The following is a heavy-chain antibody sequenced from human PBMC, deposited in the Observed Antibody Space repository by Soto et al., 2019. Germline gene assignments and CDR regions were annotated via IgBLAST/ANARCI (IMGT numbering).Heavy chain of an antibody. V-gene: IGHV3-30*18. J-gene: IGHJ6*02. D-gene: IGHD3-10*02. CDR1: GIPFSSSG. Sequence: QVKLVESGGGVVQPGRSLRLSCAASGIPFSSSGMNWVRQAPGKGLEWVAVISFDGKNKYYADSVKGRFTISRDNSNNTLYLQMNSLRAEDTAVYYCAKPRPNVYYYFGIDVWGQGTTVTVSS. CDR2: ISFDGKNK. CDR3: AKPRPNVYYYFGIDV.